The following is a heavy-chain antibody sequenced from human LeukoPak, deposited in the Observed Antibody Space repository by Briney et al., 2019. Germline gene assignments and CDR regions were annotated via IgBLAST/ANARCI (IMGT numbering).Heavy chain of an antibody. CDR3: ARGSSGNSFPFDY. J-gene: IGHJ4*02. Sequence: PSETLSLTCIVSGSSISSYYWSWIRQSPGQGLEWIGYIYYGGRSGYNPSLKSRVTISVDTSKNQFSLRLSSVTAADTAVYYCARGSSGNSFPFDYWGQGTLVTVSS. V-gene: IGHV4-59*12. D-gene: IGHD3-22*01. CDR2: IYYGGRS. CDR1: GSSISSYY.